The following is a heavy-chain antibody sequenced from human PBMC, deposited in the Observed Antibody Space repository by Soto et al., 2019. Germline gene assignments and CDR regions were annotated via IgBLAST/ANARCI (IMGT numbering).Heavy chain of an antibody. CDR2: ISYDGSNK. CDR1: GFTFSSYG. J-gene: IGHJ4*02. CDR3: AKSQYDSSGYYHY. Sequence: GGSLRLSCAASGFTFSSYGMHWVRQAPGKGLEWVAVISYDGSNKYYADSVKGRFTISRDNSKNTLYLQMNSLRAEDTAVYYCAKSQYDSSGYYHYWGQGTLVTVSS. D-gene: IGHD3-22*01. V-gene: IGHV3-30*18.